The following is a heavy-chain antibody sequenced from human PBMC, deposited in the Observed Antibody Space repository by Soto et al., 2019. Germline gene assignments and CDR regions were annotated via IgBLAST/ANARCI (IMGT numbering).Heavy chain of an antibody. CDR3: ARDRSYYYDSSGYPDY. V-gene: IGHV3-30-3*01. J-gene: IGHJ4*02. CDR2: ISYDGSNK. Sequence: GGFLRLSCAASGFTSSSYAMHWVRQAPGKGLEWVAVISYDGSNKYYADSVKGRFTISRDNSKNTLYLQMNSLRAEDTAVYYCARDRSYYYDSSGYPDYWGQGTLVTVSS. D-gene: IGHD3-22*01. CDR1: GFTSSSYA.